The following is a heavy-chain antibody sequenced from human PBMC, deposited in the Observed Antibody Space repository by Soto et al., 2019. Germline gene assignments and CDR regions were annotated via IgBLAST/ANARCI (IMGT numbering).Heavy chain of an antibody. CDR3: ARRGSYYFDY. CDR1: GGSINSYTDY. Sequence: PSETLSLTCTVSGGSINSYTDYWSWLRQHPGKGLEWIGYIYHNGDTFFNPSLKSRVDMSVDTSENQFSLTVSSVTAADTAVYYCARRGSYYFDYWGQGTLVTVSS. V-gene: IGHV4-31*03. CDR2: IYHNGDT. J-gene: IGHJ4*02. D-gene: IGHD2-15*01.